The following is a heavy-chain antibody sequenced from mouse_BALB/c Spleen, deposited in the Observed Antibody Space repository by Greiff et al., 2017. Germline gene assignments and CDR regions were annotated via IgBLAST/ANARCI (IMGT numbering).Heavy chain of an antibody. Sequence: EVKLVESGGGLVKPGGSLKLSCAASGFTFSDYYMYWVRQTPEKRLEWVATISDGGSYTYYPDSVKGRFTISRDNAKNNLYLQMSSLKSEDTAMYYCARGTRLTWFAYWGQGTLVTVSA. CDR1: GFTFSDYY. CDR2: ISDGGSYT. J-gene: IGHJ3*01. CDR3: ARGTRLTWFAY. V-gene: IGHV5-4*02.